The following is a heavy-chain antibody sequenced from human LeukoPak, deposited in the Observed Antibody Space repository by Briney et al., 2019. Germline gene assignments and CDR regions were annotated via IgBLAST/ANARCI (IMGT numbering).Heavy chain of an antibody. V-gene: IGHV1-2*02. D-gene: IGHD2-15*01. J-gene: IGHJ5*02. CDR2: INPNSGGT. Sequence: GASVKVSCKASGYTFTGYYMHWVRQAPGQGLEWMGWINPNSGGTNYAQKFQGRVTMTRDTSISTAYMELSRLRSDGTAVYYCARDLGYCSGGSCYSLNWFDPWGQGTLVTVSS. CDR1: GYTFTGYY. CDR3: ARDLGYCSGGSCYSLNWFDP.